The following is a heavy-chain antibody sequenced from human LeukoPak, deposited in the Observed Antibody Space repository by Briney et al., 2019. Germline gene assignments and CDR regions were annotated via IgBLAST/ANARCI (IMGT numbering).Heavy chain of an antibody. CDR1: GLTFNTYW. V-gene: IGHV3-74*01. J-gene: IGHJ4*02. D-gene: IGHD2-21*01. Sequence: PGGSLRLSCLASGLTFNTYWMHWVRQVLGKGPVWVSRINPDGSVTWDADSVRGRFIISRDDAKNTLYPQMNSLRAEDTALYYCAREAPAYGERYFVSWGQGTLVTVSS. CDR3: AREAPAYGERYFVS. CDR2: INPDGSVT.